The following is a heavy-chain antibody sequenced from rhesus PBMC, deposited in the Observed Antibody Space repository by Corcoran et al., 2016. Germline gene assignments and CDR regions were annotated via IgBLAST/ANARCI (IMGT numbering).Heavy chain of an antibody. V-gene: IGHV4-80*01. CDR2: IDGSFGPP. J-gene: IGHJ4*01. CDR1: GDSISDNW. CDR3: ARDPATGYFDF. D-gene: IGHD6-31*01. Sequence: QVQLQESGPGLVQPSETLSLICIVSGDSISDNWWSWIRQPPGEGLEWIGEIDGSFGPPTSSPSLNMRVTISKDASRNQFSLKVTSVTAADTAVYYCARDPATGYFDFWGQGVLVPVSS.